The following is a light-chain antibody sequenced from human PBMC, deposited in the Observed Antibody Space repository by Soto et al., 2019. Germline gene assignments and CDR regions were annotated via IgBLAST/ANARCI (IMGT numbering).Light chain of an antibody. CDR2: DAS. V-gene: IGKV3-11*01. CDR3: QQRSSWPGT. J-gene: IGKJ1*01. Sequence: EIVLTQSPSTLSLSPGERATLSCRATQSARSSLAWYRQQPGQAPRLLIYDASRRATGIPDRFSGSGSGTDFTLTISSLEPKDFAIYYCQQRSSWPGTFGQGTKVDIK. CDR1: QSARSS.